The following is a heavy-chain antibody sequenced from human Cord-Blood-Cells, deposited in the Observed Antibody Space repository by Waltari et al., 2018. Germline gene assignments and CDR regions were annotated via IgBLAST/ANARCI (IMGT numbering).Heavy chain of an antibody. CDR1: GYTFTSYA. D-gene: IGHD6-19*01. Sequence: VQLVQSGAEVKKPGASAQVSCKASGYTFTSYAMHWVCQAPGQRLEWMGWINAGNGNTKYSQKCQGRVTITRDTSASTAYMELSSLRSEDTAVYYWARDLEQWLVGGGYWGQGTLVTVSS. J-gene: IGHJ4*02. CDR2: INAGNGNT. V-gene: IGHV1-3*01. CDR3: ARDLEQWLVGGGY.